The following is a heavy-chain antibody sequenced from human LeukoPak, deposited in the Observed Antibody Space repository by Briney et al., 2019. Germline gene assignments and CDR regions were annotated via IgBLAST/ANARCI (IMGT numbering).Heavy chain of an antibody. D-gene: IGHD2-8*01. V-gene: IGHV4-31*03. CDR3: VVYAINRYYYFDY. CDR2: IYYSGST. CDR1: GGSISSGGYY. Sequence: SQTLSLTCTVSGGSISSGGYYWSWIRQHPGKGLEWIGYIYYSGSTYYNPSLKSRATISVDTSKNQFSLKLSSVTAADTAVYYCVVYAINRYYYFDYWGQGTLVTVSS. J-gene: IGHJ4*02.